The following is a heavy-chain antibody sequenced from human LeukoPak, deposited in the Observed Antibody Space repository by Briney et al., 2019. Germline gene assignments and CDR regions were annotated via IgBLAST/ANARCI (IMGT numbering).Heavy chain of an antibody. V-gene: IGHV4-30-4*08. CDR1: GGSISSGDYY. Sequence: SQTLSLTCTVSGGSISSGDYYWSWIRQPPGKGLEWIGYIYYSGSTYYNPSLKSRVTISVDTSKNQFSLKLSSVTAADTAGYYCARGQLERRSVDYWGQGTLVTVSS. CDR3: ARGQLERRSVDY. D-gene: IGHD1-1*01. J-gene: IGHJ4*02. CDR2: IYYSGST.